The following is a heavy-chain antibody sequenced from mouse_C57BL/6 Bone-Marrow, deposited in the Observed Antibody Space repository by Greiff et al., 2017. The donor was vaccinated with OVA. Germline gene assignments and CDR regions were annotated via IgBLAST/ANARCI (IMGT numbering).Heavy chain of an antibody. V-gene: IGHV1-64*01. Sequence: QVQLQQPGAELVKPGASVKLSCKASGYTFTSYWMHWVKQRPGQGLEWIGMIHPNSGSTNYNEKFKSKATLTVDKSSSTAYMQLSSLTSEDSAVYYCARGGHVYCDGSSDGWDFDVWGTGTTVTVSS. CDR1: GYTFTSYW. CDR2: IHPNSGST. J-gene: IGHJ1*03. CDR3: ARGGHVYCDGSSDGWDFDV. D-gene: IGHD1-1*01.